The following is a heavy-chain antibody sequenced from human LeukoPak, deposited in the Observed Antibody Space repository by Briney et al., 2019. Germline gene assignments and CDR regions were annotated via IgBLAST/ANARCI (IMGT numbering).Heavy chain of an antibody. CDR2: IWYDGSNK. J-gene: IGHJ3*02. D-gene: IGHD2-2*01. Sequence: PGGSLRLSCAASGFTFSSYGMHWVRQAPGKGLEWVAVIWYDGSNKYYADSVTGRFTISRDNSKNTLYLQMNSLRAEDTAVYYCARAEVPAAIKSGAFDIWGQGTMVTVSS. V-gene: IGHV3-33*01. CDR1: GFTFSSYG. CDR3: ARAEVPAAIKSGAFDI.